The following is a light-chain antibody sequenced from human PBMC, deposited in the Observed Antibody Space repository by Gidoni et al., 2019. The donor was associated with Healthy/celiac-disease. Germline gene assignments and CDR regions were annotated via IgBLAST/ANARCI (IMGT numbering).Light chain of an antibody. CDR3: QQSNSTPRT. CDR2: AAS. V-gene: IGKV1-39*01. Sequence: DTVSISCRASQSISSYLTWYQQKPGKAPKLLLYAASRLQSGVPARFSGRGAGTDFTLTISSLQPEDFATYYCQQSNSTPRTFGQGTKVEIK. J-gene: IGKJ1*01. CDR1: QSISSY.